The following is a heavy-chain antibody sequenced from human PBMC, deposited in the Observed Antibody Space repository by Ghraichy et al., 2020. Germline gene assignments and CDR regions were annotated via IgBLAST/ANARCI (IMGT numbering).Heavy chain of an antibody. CDR3: ARDFTTYAPGYFDL. V-gene: IGHV3-7*03. Sequence: GGSLRLSCAASGFTFSSYWMSWVRQAPGKGLEWVANIKQDGSEKYYVDSVKGRFTISRDNAKNSLYLQMNSLRAEDTAVYYCARDFTTYAPGYFDLWGRGTLVPVSS. CDR1: GFTFSSYW. J-gene: IGHJ2*01. CDR2: IKQDGSEK. D-gene: IGHD2-2*01.